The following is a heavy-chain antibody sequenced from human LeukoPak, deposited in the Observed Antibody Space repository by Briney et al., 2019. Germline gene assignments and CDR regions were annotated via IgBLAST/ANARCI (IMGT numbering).Heavy chain of an antibody. CDR3: ARAPGIAAAGFSNTNLYYFDY. D-gene: IGHD6-13*01. J-gene: IGHJ4*02. CDR2: INPSGGST. V-gene: IGHV1-46*01. Sequence: GASVKVSCKASGYTFTSYYIHWVRQAPGQGLEWMRIINPSGGSTSYAQKFQGRVTMTRDMSTSTVYMELSSLRSEDTAVYYCARAPGIAAAGFSNTNLYYFDYWGQGTLVTVSS. CDR1: GYTFTSYY.